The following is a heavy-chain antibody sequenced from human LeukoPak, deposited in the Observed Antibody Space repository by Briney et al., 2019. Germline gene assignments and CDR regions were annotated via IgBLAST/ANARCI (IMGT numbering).Heavy chain of an antibody. D-gene: IGHD5-12*01. J-gene: IGHJ4*02. CDR2: ISSSSSYI. CDR3: AREDQWLRFFDY. V-gene: IGHV3-21*01. Sequence: PGGSLRLSCAASGFTFSSYSMNWVRQAPGKGLEWVSSISSSSSYIYYADSVKGRFTISRDNAKNSLYLQMNSLRAEDTAVYFCAREDQWLRFFDYWGQGTQVTVSS. CDR1: GFTFSSYS.